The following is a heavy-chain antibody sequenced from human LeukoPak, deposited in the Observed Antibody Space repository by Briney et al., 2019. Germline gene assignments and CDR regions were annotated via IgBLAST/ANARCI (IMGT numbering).Heavy chain of an antibody. D-gene: IGHD6-19*01. Sequence: SETLSLTCTVSGYSISSGYYWGWIRQPPGKGLEWIGSIYHSGSTYYNPSLKSRVTTSVDTSKNQFSLKLSSVTAADTAVYYCASIAVSRVDYWGQGTLVTVSS. CDR1: GYSISSGYY. CDR2: IYHSGST. CDR3: ASIAVSRVDY. V-gene: IGHV4-38-2*02. J-gene: IGHJ4*02.